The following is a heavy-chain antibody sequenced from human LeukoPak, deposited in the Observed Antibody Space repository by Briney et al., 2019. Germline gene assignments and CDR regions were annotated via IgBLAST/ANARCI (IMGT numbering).Heavy chain of an antibody. V-gene: IGHV4-39*01. CDR3: ARLTKWNARPF. CDR2: IYYSGST. J-gene: IGHJ4*02. CDR1: GDSISSTNYY. Sequence: SETLSLTCTVSGDSISSTNYYWGWIRQPPGKGLEWIGSIYYSGSTYYNPSLESRVTISVDTSKNQFSLKLSSVTAADTAVYYCARLTKWNARPFWGQGTLVTVSS. D-gene: IGHD1-20*01.